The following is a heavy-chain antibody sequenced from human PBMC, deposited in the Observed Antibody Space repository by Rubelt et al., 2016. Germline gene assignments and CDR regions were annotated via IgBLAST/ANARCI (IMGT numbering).Heavy chain of an antibody. V-gene: IGHV3-15*07. CDR3: TTLHYCSSTSCDRTARS. CDR2: IKSKTDGGTT. J-gene: IGHJ5*02. Sequence: MHWVRQAPGKGLEWVGRIKSKTDGGTTDYAAPVKGRFTISRDDSKNTLYLQINSLKTEDTAVYYCTTLHYCSSTSCDRTARSWGQGTLVTVSS. D-gene: IGHD2-2*02.